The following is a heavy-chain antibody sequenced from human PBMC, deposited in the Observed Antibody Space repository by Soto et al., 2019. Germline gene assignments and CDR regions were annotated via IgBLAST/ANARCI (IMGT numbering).Heavy chain of an antibody. CDR1: GGSISSYY. Sequence: SETLSLTCTVSGGSISSYYWRWIRQPPGKGLEWIGYIYYSGSTNYNPSLKSRVTISVDTSKNQFSLKLSSVTAADTAVYYCARGHSYYYYYMDVWGKGTTVTVSS. CDR3: ARGHSYYYYYMDV. V-gene: IGHV4-59*01. J-gene: IGHJ6*03. CDR2: IYYSGST.